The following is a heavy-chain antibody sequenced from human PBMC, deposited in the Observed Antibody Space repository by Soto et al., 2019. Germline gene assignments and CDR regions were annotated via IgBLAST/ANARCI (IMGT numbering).Heavy chain of an antibody. V-gene: IGHV3-11*01. Sequence: GGSLRLSCAASGFTFSDYYMSWIRQAPGKGLEWVSYISSSGSTIYYADSVKGRFTISRDNAKNSLYLQMNSLRAEDTAVYYCARCELYYDILTEDYYYMDVWGKGTTVTVSS. J-gene: IGHJ6*03. D-gene: IGHD3-9*01. CDR3: ARCELYYDILTEDYYYMDV. CDR2: ISSSGSTI. CDR1: GFTFSDYY.